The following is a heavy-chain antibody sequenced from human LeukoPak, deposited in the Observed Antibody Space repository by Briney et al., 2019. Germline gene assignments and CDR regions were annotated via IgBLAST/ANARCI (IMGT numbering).Heavy chain of an antibody. J-gene: IGHJ4*02. CDR2: ISSSSSYT. D-gene: IGHD3-16*01. Sequence: GGSLRLSCAASGFTFSDYYMSWIRQAPGKGLEWVTYISSSSSYTNYADSVKGRFTISRDNAKNSLYLQMNSLRAEDTAVYYCARVGGGYYFDYWGQGTLVTVSS. CDR3: ARVGGGYYFDY. CDR1: GFTFSDYY. V-gene: IGHV3-11*06.